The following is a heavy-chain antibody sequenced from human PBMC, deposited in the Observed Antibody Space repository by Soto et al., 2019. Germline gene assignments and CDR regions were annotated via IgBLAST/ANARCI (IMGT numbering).Heavy chain of an antibody. D-gene: IGHD1-7*01. V-gene: IGHV3-9*01. CDR2: LSWKSGSL. J-gene: IGHJ4*02. CDR1: GFTFDDFA. Sequence: GGSLRLSCAVSGFTFDDFAFHWVRQAPGKGLEWVSGLSWKSGSLGYADSVRGRFTISSDYAKRSLYLQMNSLRPEDTALYYCAKPQGPGTLPRSFDYWGQATLVTVSS. CDR3: AKPQGPGTLPRSFDY.